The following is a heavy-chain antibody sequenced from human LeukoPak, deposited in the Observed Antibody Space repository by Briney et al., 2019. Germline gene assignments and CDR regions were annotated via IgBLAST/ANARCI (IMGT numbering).Heavy chain of an antibody. CDR3: AKTFVGAHFDY. D-gene: IGHD1-26*01. CDR2: ISSSGSTI. J-gene: IGHJ4*02. CDR1: GFTFSSYE. V-gene: IGHV3-48*03. Sequence: PGGSLRLSCAASGFTFSSYEMNWVRQAPGKGLEWVSYISSSGSTIYYADSVKGRFTISRDNSKNTLYLQMNSLRAEDTAVYYCAKTFVGAHFDYWGQGTLVTVSS.